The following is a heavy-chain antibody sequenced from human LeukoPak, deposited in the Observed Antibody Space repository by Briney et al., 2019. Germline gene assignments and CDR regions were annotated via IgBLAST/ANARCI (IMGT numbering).Heavy chain of an antibody. CDR2: ISSSSSYI. CDR3: ARDRSGPGAFDI. V-gene: IGHV3-21*01. J-gene: IGHJ3*02. D-gene: IGHD3-10*01. CDR1: GFTFSSYS. Sequence: PGGSLRLSCAASGFTFSSYSMNWVRQAPGKGLEWVSSISSSSSYIYYADSVKGRFTISRDNAKNSLYLQMNSLRAEDTAVYYCARDRSGPGAFDIWGQGTMVTVSS.